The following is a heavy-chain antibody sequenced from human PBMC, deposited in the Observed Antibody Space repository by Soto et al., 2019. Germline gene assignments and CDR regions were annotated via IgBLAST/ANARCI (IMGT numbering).Heavy chain of an antibody. CDR3: ASRGSDYDSSGPYAFES. CDR2: IIPIFGTA. Sequence: GASVKVSCTASGGTFSSYAISWVRQAPGQGLEWMGGIIPIFGTANYAQKFQGRVTITADESTSTAYMELSSLRSEDTAVYYCASRGSDYDSSGPYAFESWGQGKMVTVS. J-gene: IGHJ3*02. V-gene: IGHV1-69*13. CDR1: GGTFSSYA. D-gene: IGHD3-22*01.